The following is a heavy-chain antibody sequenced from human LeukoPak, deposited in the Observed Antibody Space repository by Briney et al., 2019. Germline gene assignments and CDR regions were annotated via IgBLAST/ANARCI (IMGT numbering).Heavy chain of an antibody. D-gene: IGHD4-17*01. J-gene: IGHJ5*02. CDR3: ARANYRDYVWFDP. CDR2: IYTSGSA. V-gene: IGHV4-4*07. Sequence: SETLSLTCTVSGGSISSFSWNWVRQPAGKGLEWIGRIYTSGSANYNPSLKSRGTMSVDTSKNHFSLKLSSVTAADTAVYYCARANYRDYVWFDPWGQGTLVTVSS. CDR1: GGSISSFS.